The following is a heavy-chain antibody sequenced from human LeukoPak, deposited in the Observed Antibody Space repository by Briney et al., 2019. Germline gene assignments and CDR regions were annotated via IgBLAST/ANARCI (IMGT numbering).Heavy chain of an antibody. CDR1: GYTFTSYY. Sequence: ASVKVSCKASGYTFTSYYMHWVRQAPGQGLEWMGIINPSGGSTSYAQKFQGRVTMTRDTSTSTVYMELSSLRSEDTAVYYCARGLRQGRPRGYYYYYMDVWGKGTTVTVSS. CDR3: ARGLRQGRPRGYYYYYMDV. J-gene: IGHJ6*03. V-gene: IGHV1-46*01. CDR2: INPSGGST. D-gene: IGHD5-12*01.